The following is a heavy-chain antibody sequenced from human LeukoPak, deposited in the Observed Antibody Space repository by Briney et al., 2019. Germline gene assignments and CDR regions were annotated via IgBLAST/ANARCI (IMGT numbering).Heavy chain of an antibody. CDR3: AKPYRDYYYYMDV. Sequence: PGGSLRLSCAASGFTFSSYWMSWVRQAPGKGLEWLANIKEDGNGNNYVDSVKGRFTISRDNSKNTLYLQMNSLRAEDTAVYYCAKPYRDYYYYMDVWGKGTTVTISS. J-gene: IGHJ6*03. V-gene: IGHV3-7*01. CDR2: IKEDGNGN. D-gene: IGHD1-14*01. CDR1: GFTFSSYW.